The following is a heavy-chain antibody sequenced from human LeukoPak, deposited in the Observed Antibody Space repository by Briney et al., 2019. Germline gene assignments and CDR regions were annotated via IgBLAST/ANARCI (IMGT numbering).Heavy chain of an antibody. CDR1: GGSISSGGYS. J-gene: IGHJ4*02. CDR2: IYHSGST. D-gene: IGHD2-15*01. CDR3: ARHPFATPFDY. Sequence: SETLSLTCAVSGGSISSGGYSWSWIRQPPGKGLEWIGYIYHSGSTYYNPSLKSRVTMSLDTSKSQFSLRLSSVTAADTAVYFCARHPFATPFDYWGPGTLVTVSS. V-gene: IGHV4-30-2*01.